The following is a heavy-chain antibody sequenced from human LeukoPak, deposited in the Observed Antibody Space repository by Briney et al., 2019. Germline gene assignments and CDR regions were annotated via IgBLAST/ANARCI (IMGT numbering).Heavy chain of an antibody. Sequence: GGSLRLSCAASGFTFSSYSMNWVRQAPGKGLEWVSSISSSSSYIYYADSVKGRFTISKDNSKNTLYLQMNSLRAEDTAFYYCARDRPGGSYLDFDYWGQGTLVTVSS. V-gene: IGHV3-21*01. CDR1: GFTFSSYS. CDR2: ISSSSSYI. CDR3: ARDRPGGSYLDFDY. D-gene: IGHD1-26*01. J-gene: IGHJ4*02.